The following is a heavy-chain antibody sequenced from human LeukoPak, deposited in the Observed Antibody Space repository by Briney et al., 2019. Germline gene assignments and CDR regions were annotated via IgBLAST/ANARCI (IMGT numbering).Heavy chain of an antibody. CDR3: ARVGATTIRDALDI. CDR2: IYYSGST. Sequence: NPSETLSLTCTVSGGSISSYYWSWIRQPPGKGLEWIGYIYYSGSTNYNPSLKSRVTISVDTSKNQFSLKLSSVTAADTAVYYCARVGATTIRDALDIWGQGTMVTVSS. V-gene: IGHV4-59*01. J-gene: IGHJ3*02. CDR1: GGSISSYY. D-gene: IGHD1-26*01.